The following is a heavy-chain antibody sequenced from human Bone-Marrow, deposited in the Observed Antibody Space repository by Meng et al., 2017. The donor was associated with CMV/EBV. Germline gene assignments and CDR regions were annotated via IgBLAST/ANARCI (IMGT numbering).Heavy chain of an antibody. Sequence: SETLSLTCTVSGGSISSYYWNWIRQPPGKGLEWIGYIYYSGSTNYSPSLKSRVTISVDTSKNQFSLKLISVTAADTAMYYCARSLEYSSSLLAYWGQGTLVTVSS. J-gene: IGHJ4*02. CDR1: GGSISSYY. D-gene: IGHD6-6*01. CDR2: IYYSGST. V-gene: IGHV4-59*01. CDR3: ARSLEYSSSLLAY.